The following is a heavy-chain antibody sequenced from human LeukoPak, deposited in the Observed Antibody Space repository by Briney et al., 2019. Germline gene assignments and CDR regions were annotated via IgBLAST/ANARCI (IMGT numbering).Heavy chain of an antibody. D-gene: IGHD4-17*01. J-gene: IGHJ2*01. V-gene: IGHV4-30-2*01. Sequence: SEILSLTCAVSGGSISSGGYSWSWIRQPPGKGLEWIGYIYHSGSTYYNPSLKSRVTISVDRSKNQFSLKLSSVTAADTAVYYCARDRYGVFDLWGRGTLVTVSS. CDR2: IYHSGST. CDR1: GGSISSGGYS. CDR3: ARDRYGVFDL.